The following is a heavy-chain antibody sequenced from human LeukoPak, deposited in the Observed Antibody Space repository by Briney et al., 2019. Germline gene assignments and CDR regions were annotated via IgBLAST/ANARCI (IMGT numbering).Heavy chain of an antibody. J-gene: IGHJ5*02. CDR3: ARQIRYSSGWYEH. Sequence: GESLKISCQGSGYTFTAYWIGWVRQMPGKGLEWMGIIYPGDSDTRYSPSFQGQVTISADKSISTAYLQWNSLKASDTAMYFCARQIRYSSGWYEHWGQGTLVTVSP. V-gene: IGHV5-51*01. CDR1: GYTFTAYW. D-gene: IGHD6-19*01. CDR2: IYPGDSDT.